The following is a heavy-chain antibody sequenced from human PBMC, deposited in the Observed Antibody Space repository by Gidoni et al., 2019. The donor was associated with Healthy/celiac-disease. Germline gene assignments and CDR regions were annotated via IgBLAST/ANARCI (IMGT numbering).Heavy chain of an antibody. V-gene: IGHV3-23*01. CDR1: GSTFSSYA. CDR2: ISGSGGST. D-gene: IGHD3-16*01. J-gene: IGHJ4*02. CDR3: AKGSEAAAYTGYFDY. Sequence: EVQLLESGGGLVQPGGSLRPSCAASGSTFSSYAMSWVRQAPGKGLEWVSAISGSGGSTYYADSVKGRFTISRDNSKNTLYLQMNSLRAEDTAVYYCAKGSEAAAYTGYFDYWGQGTLVTVSS.